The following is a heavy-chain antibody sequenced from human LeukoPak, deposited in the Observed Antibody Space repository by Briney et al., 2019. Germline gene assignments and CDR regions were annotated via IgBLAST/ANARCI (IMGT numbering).Heavy chain of an antibody. D-gene: IGHD3-22*01. V-gene: IGHV1-2*02. CDR1: GYTFTGYY. CDR3: ARDRRITMIVVEGDAFDI. J-gene: IGHJ3*02. CDR2: INPNSGGT. Sequence: GASVKVSCKASGYTFTGYYMHWVRQAPGQGLEWMGWINPNSGGTNYAQKLQGRVTMTTDTSTSTAYMELRSLRSDDTAVYYCARDRRITMIVVEGDAFDIWGQGTMVTVSS.